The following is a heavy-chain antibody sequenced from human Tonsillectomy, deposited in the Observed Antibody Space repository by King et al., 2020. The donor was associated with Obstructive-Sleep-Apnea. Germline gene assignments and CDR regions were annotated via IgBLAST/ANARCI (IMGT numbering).Heavy chain of an antibody. Sequence: VQLVESGGGLVQPGGSLRLSCAASGFTFSSYTMSWFRQAPGKGRNWVSAISGSGGGTYYADSVKGRFTIARDNAKNTLYLQMNSLRAEDTAVYYCAKGSTYYYGSGSYWYYYYGMDVWGQGTTVTVSS. J-gene: IGHJ6*02. CDR2: ISGSGGGT. CDR1: GFTFSSYT. CDR3: AKGSTYYYGSGSYWYYYYGMDV. V-gene: IGHV3-23*04. D-gene: IGHD3-10*01.